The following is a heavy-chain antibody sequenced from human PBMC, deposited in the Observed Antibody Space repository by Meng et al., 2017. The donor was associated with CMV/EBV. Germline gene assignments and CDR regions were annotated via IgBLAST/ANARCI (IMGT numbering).Heavy chain of an antibody. CDR1: GFTFSSYS. D-gene: IGHD3-22*01. Sequence: GGSLRLSCAASGFTFSSYSMNWVRQAPGKGLEWVSYISSSGSTIYYADSVKGRFTISRDNAKNSLYLQMNSLRAEDTAVYYCAREIGYYDSSGYIDYWGQGTLVTVSS. CDR3: AREIGYYDSSGYIDY. J-gene: IGHJ4*02. CDR2: ISSSGSTI. V-gene: IGHV3-48*04.